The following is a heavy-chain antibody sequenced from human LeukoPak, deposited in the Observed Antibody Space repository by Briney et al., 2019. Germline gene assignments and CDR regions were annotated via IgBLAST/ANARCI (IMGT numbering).Heavy chain of an antibody. V-gene: IGHV4-59*08. D-gene: IGHD3-22*01. CDR2: IYYSGST. CDR1: GSSISSYY. Sequence: SETLSLTCTVSGSSISSYYWSWIRQPPGKGLEWIGYIYYSGSTNYNPSLKSRVTISVDTSKNQFSLKLSSVTAADTAVYYCARQYYYDTTYGMDVWGQGTTVTVSS. J-gene: IGHJ6*02. CDR3: ARQYYYDTTYGMDV.